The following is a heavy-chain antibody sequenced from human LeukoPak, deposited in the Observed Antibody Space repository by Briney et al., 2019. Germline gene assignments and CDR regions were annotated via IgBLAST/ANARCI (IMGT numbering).Heavy chain of an antibody. D-gene: IGHD5-18*01. V-gene: IGHV3-23*01. CDR3: ARVDTAKFDY. Sequence: GGSLRLSCAASGFTFSSYAMSWVRQAPGKGLKWVSTINDNGDGTYYADSVKGRFTISRDNSYNTVSLQMNSLRAEDTAVYYCARVDTAKFDYWGQGTLVTVSS. CDR1: GFTFSSYA. J-gene: IGHJ4*02. CDR2: INDNGDGT.